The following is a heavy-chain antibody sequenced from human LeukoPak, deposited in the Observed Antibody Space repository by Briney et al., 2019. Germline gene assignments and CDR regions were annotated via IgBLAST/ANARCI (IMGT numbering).Heavy chain of an antibody. CDR2: IYSGGST. CDR1: GLIASSNY. V-gene: IGHV3-53*01. D-gene: IGHD1/OR15-1a*01. Sequence: GGPLRLSCVVSGLIASSNYMTWVRQAPGKGLDWISLIYSGGSTYYADSVMGRFTISRDTSKTTLFLQMNSLKAEDTAVYYCATGGRSGVALEQWGQGTLVTVSS. CDR3: ATGGRSGVALEQ. J-gene: IGHJ4*02.